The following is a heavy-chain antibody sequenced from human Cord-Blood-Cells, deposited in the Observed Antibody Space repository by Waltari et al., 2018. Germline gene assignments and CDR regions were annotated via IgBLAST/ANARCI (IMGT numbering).Heavy chain of an antibody. J-gene: IGHJ4*02. CDR2: FDPEDGET. Sequence: QVQLVQSGAEVKKPGASVKVSCKVSGYTLTALSMPWVRQAPGKGLEWMGGFDPEDGETIYAKKFQGRVTMTEDTSTDTAYMELSSLRSEDTAVYYCATDLLGRGEDYYFDYWGQGTLVTVSS. CDR1: GYTLTALS. D-gene: IGHD1-26*01. V-gene: IGHV1-24*01. CDR3: ATDLLGRGEDYYFDY.